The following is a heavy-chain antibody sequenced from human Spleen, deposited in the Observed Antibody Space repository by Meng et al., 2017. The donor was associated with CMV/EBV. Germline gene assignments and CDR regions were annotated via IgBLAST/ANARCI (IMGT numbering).Heavy chain of an antibody. CDR3: ATSHTYLPSFDY. J-gene: IGHJ4*02. CDR1: GSTFSDYY. Sequence: AASGSTFSDYYMSWIRQTPGKRLEWTSYISSSGTTIYYANSVKGRFTISRDNAKNSVYLQMDSLTADDTAVYYCATSHTYLPSFDYWGRGTLVTVSS. D-gene: IGHD2-2*02. V-gene: IGHV3-11*01. CDR2: ISSSGTTI.